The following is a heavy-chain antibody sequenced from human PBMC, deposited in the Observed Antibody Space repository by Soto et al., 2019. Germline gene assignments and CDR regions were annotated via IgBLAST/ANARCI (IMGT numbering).Heavy chain of an antibody. Sequence: QVQLQESGPGLVKPSETLSLTCTVSGDSITFYSYSWIRQPPGKGLDWVGYISSIGNIKYNPSLKSRVTLSLDTSKSQFSLKLSSVTAADTAMYYCARHGSTVDKEGAFDYWGQGTLATVSS. CDR3: ARHGSTVDKEGAFDY. CDR1: GDSITFYS. J-gene: IGHJ4*02. V-gene: IGHV4-59*08. D-gene: IGHD5-12*01. CDR2: ISSIGNI.